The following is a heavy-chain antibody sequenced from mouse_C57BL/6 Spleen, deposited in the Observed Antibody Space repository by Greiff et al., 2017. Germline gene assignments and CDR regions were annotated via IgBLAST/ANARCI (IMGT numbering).Heavy chain of an antibody. Sequence: EVQLVESGGGLVKPGGSLKLSCAASGFTFSDYGMHWVRQAPEKGLEWVAYISSGSSTIYYADTVKGRFTISRDNAKNTLFLQMTSLRSEDTAMYYCARVGRNYLYFDYWGQGTTLTVSS. D-gene: IGHD2-1*01. CDR3: ARVGRNYLYFDY. V-gene: IGHV5-17*01. CDR1: GFTFSDYG. J-gene: IGHJ2*01. CDR2: ISSGSSTI.